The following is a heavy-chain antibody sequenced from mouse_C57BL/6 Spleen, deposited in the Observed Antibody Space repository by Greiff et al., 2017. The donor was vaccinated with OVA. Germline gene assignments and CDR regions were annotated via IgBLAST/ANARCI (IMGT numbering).Heavy chain of an antibody. CDR2: IDPSDSET. CDR1: GYTFTSYW. J-gene: IGHJ3*01. CDR3: ARRDVAWFAY. Sequence: QVQLQQSGAELVRPGSSVKLSCKASGYTFTSYWMHWVKQRPIQGLEWIGNIDPSDSETHYNQKFKDKATLTVDKSSSTAYMQLSSLTSEDSAVYYCARRDVAWFAYWGQGTLVTVSA. V-gene: IGHV1-52*01.